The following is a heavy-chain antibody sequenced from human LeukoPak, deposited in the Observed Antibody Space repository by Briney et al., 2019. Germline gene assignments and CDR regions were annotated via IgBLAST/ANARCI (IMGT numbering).Heavy chain of an antibody. Sequence: GGSLRLSCAASGFTFSTYWMNWYRQAPGKGLEWVGNINQDASEINYVDSVRGRFTISRGNAKNSLHLQMNSLRAEDTAVYYCATDRDNSDWQKRFDSWGQGTLVTVSS. D-gene: IGHD2-21*02. CDR1: GFTFSTYW. V-gene: IGHV3-7*01. CDR3: ATDRDNSDWQKRFDS. CDR2: INQDASEI. J-gene: IGHJ4*02.